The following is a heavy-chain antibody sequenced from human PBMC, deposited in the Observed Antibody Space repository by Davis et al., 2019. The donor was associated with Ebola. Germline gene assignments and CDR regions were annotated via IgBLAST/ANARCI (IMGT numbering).Heavy chain of an antibody. D-gene: IGHD3-3*01. CDR1: GGSISSYY. J-gene: IGHJ5*02. CDR2: IYYSGST. CDR3: ARARSYYDFWSGYFSP. V-gene: IGHV4-59*01. Sequence: SETLSLTCTVSGGSISSYYWSWIRQPPGKGLEWIGYIYYSGSTNYNPSLKSRVTISVDTSKNQFSLKLSSVTAADTAVYYCARARSYYDFWSGYFSPWGQGTLVTVSS.